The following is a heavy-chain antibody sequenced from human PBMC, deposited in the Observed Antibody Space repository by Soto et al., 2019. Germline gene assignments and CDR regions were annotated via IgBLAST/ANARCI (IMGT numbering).Heavy chain of an antibody. V-gene: IGHV3-23*01. CDR2: ISGSGGST. CDR3: ARRGSGSYYDY. D-gene: IGHD1-26*01. Sequence: EVPLLESGGGLVQPGGSLRLSCAASGFTFSSYARRWVRQAPGKGLEWVSAISGSGGSTYYADSVKGRFTVSRDTSKNTRYLQMNSLRAEDTAVYYCARRGSGSYYDYWGQGTLVTVSS. J-gene: IGHJ4*02. CDR1: GFTFSSYA.